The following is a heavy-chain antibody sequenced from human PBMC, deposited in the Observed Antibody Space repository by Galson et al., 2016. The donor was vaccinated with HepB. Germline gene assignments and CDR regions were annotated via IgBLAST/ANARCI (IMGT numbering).Heavy chain of an antibody. J-gene: IGHJ4*02. CDR3: AKDKQVAQNYPPIFFDH. D-gene: IGHD6-6*01. V-gene: IGHV3-23*01. CDR2: ITGSGGDT. CDR1: GFTFSNHA. Sequence: SLRLSCAASGFTFSNHAMSWVRQAAGKGLEWVSGITGSGGDTYNIESVKGRLSISRDNSKNILYLHMTSLRADDTAVYYCAKDKQVAQNYPPIFFDHWGQGTLVTVSS.